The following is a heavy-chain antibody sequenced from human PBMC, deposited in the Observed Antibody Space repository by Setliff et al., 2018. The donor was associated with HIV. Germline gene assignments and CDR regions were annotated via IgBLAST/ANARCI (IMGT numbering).Heavy chain of an antibody. CDR3: ARVVAVPAAWGYYFDY. V-gene: IGHV3-7*01. D-gene: IGHD2-2*01. J-gene: IGHJ4*02. CDR2: IKQDGSEK. CDR1: GFTFSSCW. Sequence: GESLKISCAASGFTFSSCWMSWVRQAPGKGLEWVANIKQDGSEKYYVDSVKGRFTISRDNAKNSLYLQMNSLRAGDTAVYYCARVVAVPAAWGYYFDYWGQGTLVTVSS.